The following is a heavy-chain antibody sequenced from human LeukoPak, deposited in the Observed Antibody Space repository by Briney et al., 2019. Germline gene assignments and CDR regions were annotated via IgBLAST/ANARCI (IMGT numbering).Heavy chain of an antibody. CDR1: GFTFSSYA. D-gene: IGHD6-6*01. CDR3: AKARYSSSWWVVDY. J-gene: IGHJ4*02. CDR2: ISGSGGST. V-gene: IGHV3-23*01. Sequence: GGSLRLPCAASGFTFSSYAMSWVRQAPGKGLEWLSAISGSGGSTYYADSAKGRFTISRDNSKNTVYLQMNSLRAEDTAVYYCAKARYSSSWWVVDYWGQGTLVTVSS.